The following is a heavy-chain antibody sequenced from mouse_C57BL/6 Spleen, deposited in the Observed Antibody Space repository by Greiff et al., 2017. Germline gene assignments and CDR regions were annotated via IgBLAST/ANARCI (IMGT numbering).Heavy chain of an antibody. CDR3: TRSDNSNSYDAMDY. D-gene: IGHD2-5*01. J-gene: IGHJ4*01. CDR1: GYTFTSYW. Sequence: EVQVVESGTVLARPGASVKMSCKTSGYTFTSYWMHWVKQRPGQGLEWIGAIYPADSDTSYNQKFKGKAKLTAVTSASTAYMQLSSLTNEDSAVYYCTRSDNSNSYDAMDYWGKGTSVTVSS. V-gene: IGHV1-5*01. CDR2: IYPADSDT.